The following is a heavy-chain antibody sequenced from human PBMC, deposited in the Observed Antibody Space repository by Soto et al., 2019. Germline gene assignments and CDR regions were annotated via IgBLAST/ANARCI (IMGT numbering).Heavy chain of an antibody. CDR2: MNPNSGNT. Sequence: GESLKISCKGSGYTFTSYDINWVRQATGQGLEWMGWMNPNSGNTGYSQKFQGRVTITRDTSASTAYMELSSLRSEDTAVYYCARSIVVVTALDYWGQGTLVTVSS. CDR3: ARSIVVVTALDY. D-gene: IGHD2-21*02. CDR1: GYTFTSYD. J-gene: IGHJ4*02. V-gene: IGHV1-8*01.